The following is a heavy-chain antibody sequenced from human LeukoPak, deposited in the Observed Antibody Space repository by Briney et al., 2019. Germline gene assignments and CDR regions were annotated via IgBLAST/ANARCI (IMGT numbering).Heavy chain of an antibody. CDR2: IKRETDGGTI. V-gene: IGHV3-15*01. D-gene: IGHD3-22*01. CDR3: TTDRYYDNSELQFQH. CDR1: GFTLNNAW. Sequence: GGSLRLSCAASGFTLNNAWMSWVRQAPGKGLEWLGRIKRETDGGTIDYAAPVKGKFTISRDDSRNTLYLQMDSLKIEDTAVYYCTTDRYYDNSELQFQHWGQGTLVTVSS. J-gene: IGHJ1*01.